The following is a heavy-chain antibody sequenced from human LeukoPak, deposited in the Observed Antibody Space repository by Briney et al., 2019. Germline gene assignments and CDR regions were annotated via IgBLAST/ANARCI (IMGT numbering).Heavy chain of an antibody. V-gene: IGHV3-11*01. CDR3: ARAHRFRYYYGSGSSSFDSFDI. D-gene: IGHD3-10*01. J-gene: IGHJ3*02. CDR2: ISSSGSTI. CDR1: GFTFSDYY. Sequence: PGGSLRLSCAASGFTFSDYYMSWIRQAPGKGVGRVSYISSSGSTIYYADSVKGRFTISRDNAKNSLYLQMNSLRAEHTAVYYCARAHRFRYYYGSGSSSFDSFDIWGQGTMVTVSS.